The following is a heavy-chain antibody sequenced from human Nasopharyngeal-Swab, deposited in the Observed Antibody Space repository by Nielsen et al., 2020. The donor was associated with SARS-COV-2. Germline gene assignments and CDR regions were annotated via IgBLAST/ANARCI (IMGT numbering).Heavy chain of an antibody. J-gene: IGHJ4*02. CDR2: IYYSGST. CDR3: ARDMGESSGWPDPFDY. D-gene: IGHD6-19*01. V-gene: IGHV4-39*07. Sequence: RQAPGKGLEWIGSIYYSGSTYYNPSLKSRVTISVDTSKNQFSLKLSSVTAADTAVYYCARDMGESSGWPDPFDYWGQGTLVTVSS.